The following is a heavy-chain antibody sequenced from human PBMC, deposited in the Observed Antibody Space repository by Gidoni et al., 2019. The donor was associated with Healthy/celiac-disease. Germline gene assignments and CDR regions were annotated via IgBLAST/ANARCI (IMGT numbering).Heavy chain of an antibody. CDR1: GFTFSSYA. CDR3: GPTDYYDSSGYGY. D-gene: IGHD3-22*01. CDR2: ISGSGGST. J-gene: IGHJ4*02. V-gene: IGHV3-23*01. Sequence: EVQLLESGGGLVQPGGSLRLSCAASGFTFSSYAMSWVRQAPGKGLEWVSAISGSGGSTYYADSVKGRFTISRDNSKNTLYLQMNSLRAEDTAVYYCGPTDYYDSSGYGYWGQGTLVTVSS.